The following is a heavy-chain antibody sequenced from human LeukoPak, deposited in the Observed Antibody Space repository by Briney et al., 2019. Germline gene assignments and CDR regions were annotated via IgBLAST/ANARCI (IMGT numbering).Heavy chain of an antibody. V-gene: IGHV1-46*01. CDR3: ARDHREGTSGDSSGHLDAFDI. D-gene: IGHD3-22*01. CDR2: INPSGGST. J-gene: IGHJ3*02. CDR1: GYTFTSYA. Sequence: ASVKVSCKASGYTFTSYAMNWVRQAPGQGLEWMGIINPSGGSTSYAQKFQGRVTMTRDMSTGTVYMELSSLRSEDTAVYYCARDHREGTSGDSSGHLDAFDIWGQGTMVTVSS.